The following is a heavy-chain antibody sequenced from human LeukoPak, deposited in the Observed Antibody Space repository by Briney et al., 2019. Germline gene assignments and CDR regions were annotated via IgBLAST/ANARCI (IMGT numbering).Heavy chain of an antibody. V-gene: IGHV1-2*02. CDR2: INPNSGDT. D-gene: IGHD1/OR15-1a*01. CDR3: VSSEHCQF. J-gene: IGHJ4*02. CDR1: GYTFTGYY. Sequence: ASVKVSCKASGYTFTGYYIYWVRQAPGQGLEWVGWINPNSGDTNYAQKFQGRVTMTRDTSISTAYMELTTLRSDDTAVYYCVSSEHCQFWGQGTLVTVSS.